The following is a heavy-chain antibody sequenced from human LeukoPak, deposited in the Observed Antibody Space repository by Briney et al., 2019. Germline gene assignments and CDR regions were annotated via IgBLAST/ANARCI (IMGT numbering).Heavy chain of an antibody. V-gene: IGHV1-69*13. D-gene: IGHD6-19*01. CDR1: GGTFSSYA. Sequence: SVKVSCTASGGTFSSYAISWVRQAPGQGLEWMGGIIPIFGTANYAQKFQGRVTITADESTSTAYMELSSLRSEDTAVYYCARGVGQWLTTGRYFDYWGQGTLVTVSS. CDR2: IIPIFGTA. CDR3: ARGVGQWLTTGRYFDY. J-gene: IGHJ4*02.